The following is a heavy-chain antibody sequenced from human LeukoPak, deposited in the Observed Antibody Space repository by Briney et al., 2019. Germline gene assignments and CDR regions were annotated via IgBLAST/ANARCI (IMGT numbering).Heavy chain of an antibody. Sequence: PGGSLRLSCAASGFTFSNYAMTWVRQAPGKGQEWVSGISGSGGGTYYTDSVKGRFTISRDNSKNTLYLQMKSLRPEDTAIYYCAKAFSSSWYGFDYRGQGTLVTVSS. CDR1: GFTFSNYA. D-gene: IGHD6-13*01. CDR2: ISGSGGGT. J-gene: IGHJ4*02. V-gene: IGHV3-23*01. CDR3: AKAFSSSWYGFDY.